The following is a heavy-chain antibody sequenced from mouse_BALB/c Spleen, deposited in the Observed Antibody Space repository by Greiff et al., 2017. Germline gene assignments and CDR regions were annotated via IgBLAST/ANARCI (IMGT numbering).Heavy chain of an antibody. Sequence: VQLQQSGPGLVQPSQSLSITCTVSGFSFTSYGVHWVRQSPGKGLEWLGVIWSGGSTDYNAAFISRLSISKDNSKSQVFFKMNSLQANDTAIYYCARRRYYFDVWGAGTTVTVSS. CDR2: IWSGGST. CDR3: ARRRYYFDV. J-gene: IGHJ1*01. V-gene: IGHV2-2*02. CDR1: GFSFTSYG.